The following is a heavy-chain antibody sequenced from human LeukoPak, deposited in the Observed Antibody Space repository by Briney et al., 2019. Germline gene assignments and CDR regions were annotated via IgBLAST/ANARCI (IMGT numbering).Heavy chain of an antibody. CDR1: GFTFSSYA. CDR2: ISGSGGST. CDR3: AKEEEGILWWSLDY. Sequence: GGSLRLSCAASGFTFSSYAMSWVRQTPGKGLEWASAISGSGGSTYYADSVKGRFTISRDNSKNTLYLQMNSLRAEDTAVYYCAKEEEGILWWSLDYWGQGTLVTVSS. D-gene: IGHD2-21*01. J-gene: IGHJ4*02. V-gene: IGHV3-23*01.